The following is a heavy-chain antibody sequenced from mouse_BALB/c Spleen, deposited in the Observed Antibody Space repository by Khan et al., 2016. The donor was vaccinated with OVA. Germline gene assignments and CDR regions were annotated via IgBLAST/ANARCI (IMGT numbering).Heavy chain of an antibody. CDR3: ARSNSLWPMDY. D-gene: IGHD1-1*01. V-gene: IGHV14-3*02. CDR2: IDPANGDT. J-gene: IGHJ4*01. CDR1: GFNINDTC. Sequence: VQLQQPGAELVKPGASVKLSCTASGFNINDTCLHWVKQRPEQGLEWIGRIDPANGDTKYDPKFQAQATITADTPSNIAYLQLSSLTSEDTAVYYCARSNSLWPMDYWGQGTSVTVSS.